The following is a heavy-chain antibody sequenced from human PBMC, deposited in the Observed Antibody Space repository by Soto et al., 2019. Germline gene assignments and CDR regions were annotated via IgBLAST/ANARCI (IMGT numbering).Heavy chain of an antibody. CDR2: IYYSGST. J-gene: IGHJ4*02. CDR1: GGSVSSGSYY. CDR3: ARQRGYSYGFCDY. Sequence: PSETLSLTCTVSGGSVSSGSYYWSWIRQPPGKGLEWIGYIYYSGSTNYNPSLKSRVTISVDTSKNQFSLKLSSVTAADTAFYCCARQRGYSYGFCDYWGQGTLVTVSS. V-gene: IGHV4-61*01. D-gene: IGHD5-18*01.